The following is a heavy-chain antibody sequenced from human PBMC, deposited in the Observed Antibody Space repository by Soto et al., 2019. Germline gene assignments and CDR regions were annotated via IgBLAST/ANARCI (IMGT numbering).Heavy chain of an antibody. Sequence: GGSLRLSCAASGFIFSTYAMNWVRQAPGKGLEWVSAISNTGDSTYYAESVRGRFTISRDNSINTLYLQMSSLRTEDTAVYYCAHPRGYGVFDAVDIWGQGTLVTV. CDR3: AHPRGYGVFDAVDI. D-gene: IGHD4-17*01. J-gene: IGHJ3*02. V-gene: IGHV3-23*01. CDR1: GFIFSTYA. CDR2: ISNTGDST.